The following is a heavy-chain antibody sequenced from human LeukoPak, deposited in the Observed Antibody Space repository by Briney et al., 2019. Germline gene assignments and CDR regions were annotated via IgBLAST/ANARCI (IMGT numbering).Heavy chain of an antibody. CDR2: IYYSGST. D-gene: IGHD5-18*01. CDR1: GGSISSYY. V-gene: IGHV4-59*01. Sequence: SETLSLTCTVSGGSISSYYWSWFRKPPGKGLEWIGYIYYSGSTNYNPSLKSRVTISVDTSKNQFSLKLSSVTAADTAVYYCARGRVTAILFDYWGQGTLVTVSS. CDR3: ARGRVTAILFDY. J-gene: IGHJ4*02.